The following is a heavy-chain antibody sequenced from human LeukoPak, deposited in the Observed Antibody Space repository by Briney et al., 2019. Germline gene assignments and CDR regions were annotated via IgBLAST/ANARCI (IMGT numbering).Heavy chain of an antibody. CDR2: ISAYNGNT. D-gene: IGHD2-15*01. CDR1: GYTLTSYG. Sequence: ASVKVSCKASGYTLTSYGISWVRQAPGQGLEWMGWISAYNGNTNYAQKLQGRVTMTTDTSTSTAYMELRSLRSDDTAVYYCARVFWSGGSIRRDYWGQGTLVTVSS. V-gene: IGHV1-18*01. J-gene: IGHJ4*02. CDR3: ARVFWSGGSIRRDY.